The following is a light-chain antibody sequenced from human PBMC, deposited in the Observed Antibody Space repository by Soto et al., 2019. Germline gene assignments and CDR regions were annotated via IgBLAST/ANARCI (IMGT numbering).Light chain of an antibody. CDR2: EDS. J-gene: IGLJ2*01. V-gene: IGLV2-14*02. CDR1: SSAVWSYNI. CDR3: SSYTASSVL. Sequence: QSVLTQPASVSGSPGQSITISCTGTSSAVWSYNIVSWYQQHPGKAPKVMIYEDSKRPSGVSNRFSGSKSDNTASLTISGLQAEDEADYYCSSYTASSVLFGGGTKLTVL.